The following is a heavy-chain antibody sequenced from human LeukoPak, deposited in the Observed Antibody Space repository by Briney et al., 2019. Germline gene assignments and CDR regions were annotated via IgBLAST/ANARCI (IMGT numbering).Heavy chain of an antibody. Sequence: QHGGSLRLSCAASGFTVSSNYMSWVRQAPGKGLEWVSVIYSGGSTYYADSVKGRFTISRDNSKNTLYLQMNSLRAEDTAVYYCARDVLGTYYYDSSGSPRAYWGQGTLVTVSS. CDR2: IYSGGST. CDR1: GFTVSSNY. CDR3: ARDVLGTYYYDSSGSPRAY. D-gene: IGHD3-22*01. J-gene: IGHJ4*02. V-gene: IGHV3-53*01.